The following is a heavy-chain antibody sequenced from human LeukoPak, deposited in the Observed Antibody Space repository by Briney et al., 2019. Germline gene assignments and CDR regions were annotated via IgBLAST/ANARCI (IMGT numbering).Heavy chain of an antibody. CDR2: INHSGST. CDR1: GGSFSGYY. CDR3: ARAPQTIAVAGTYPP. J-gene: IGHJ5*02. Sequence: PSETLSLTCAVYGGSFSGYYWSWIRQPPGKGLEWIGEINHSGSTNYNPSLKSRVTISVDTSKNQFSLKLSSVTAAGTAVYYCARAPQTIAVAGTYPPWGQGTLVTVSS. D-gene: IGHD6-19*01. V-gene: IGHV4-34*01.